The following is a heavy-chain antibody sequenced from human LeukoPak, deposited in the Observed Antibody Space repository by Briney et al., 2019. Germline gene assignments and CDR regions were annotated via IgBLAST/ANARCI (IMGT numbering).Heavy chain of an antibody. Sequence: PGGSLRLSCAASGFTFSNYAMSWVRQAPGKGLEWVSGISNTGGSTYYADAVKGRFTISRDNSMNTLYLQMNSLRAEDTAVYYCVRGFNSFDIWGHGTRVTVSS. V-gene: IGHV3-23*01. D-gene: IGHD5-24*01. CDR2: ISNTGGST. J-gene: IGHJ3*02. CDR3: VRGFNSFDI. CDR1: GFTFSNYA.